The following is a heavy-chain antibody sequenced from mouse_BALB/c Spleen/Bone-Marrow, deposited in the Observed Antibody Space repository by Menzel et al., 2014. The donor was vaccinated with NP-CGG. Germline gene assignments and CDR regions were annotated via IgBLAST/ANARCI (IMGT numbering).Heavy chain of an antibody. CDR3: ARGDYYGSSVYWYFDV. CDR2: ISSGGST. D-gene: IGHD1-1*01. V-gene: IGHV5-6-5*01. J-gene: IGHJ1*01. CDR1: GFTFSSYA. Sequence: EVHLVESGGGLVKPGGSLKLSCAASGFTFSSYAMSWVRQTPEKRLEWVASISSGGSTYYPDSVKGRFTISRDNARNILYLQMSILRSEDTAMYYCARGDYYGSSVYWYFDVWGAGTTVTVSS.